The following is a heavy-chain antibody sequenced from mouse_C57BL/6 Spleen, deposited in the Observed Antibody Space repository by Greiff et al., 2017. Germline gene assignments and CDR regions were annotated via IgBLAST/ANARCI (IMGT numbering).Heavy chain of an antibody. V-gene: IGHV1-82*01. CDR2: IYPGDGDT. J-gene: IGHJ2*01. Sequence: QVQLQQSGPELVKPGASVKISCKASGYAFSSSWMNWVKQRPGKGLEWIGRIYPGDGDTKYNGKFKGKATLTADKSSSTAYMQLSSLTSEDAAVYFCARLQGYDLDYWGQGTTLTVSS. CDR3: ARLQGYDLDY. D-gene: IGHD2-14*01. CDR1: GYAFSSSW.